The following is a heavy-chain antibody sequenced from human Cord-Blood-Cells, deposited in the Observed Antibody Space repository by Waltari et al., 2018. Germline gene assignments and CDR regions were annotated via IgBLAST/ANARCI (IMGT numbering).Heavy chain of an antibody. V-gene: IGHV1-69*06. Sequence: QVQLVQSGAEVKKPGSSVKVSCKASGGTFSSYVISWVRQAPGQGLEWMGGIIPIFGTANYAQKFQGRVTITADKSPSTAYMELSSRRSEDTAVYYCTRDRRGGSYSNFDYWGQGTLVTVSS. CDR2: IIPIFGTA. J-gene: IGHJ4*02. D-gene: IGHD1-26*01. CDR1: GGTFSSYV. CDR3: TRDRRGGSYSNFDY.